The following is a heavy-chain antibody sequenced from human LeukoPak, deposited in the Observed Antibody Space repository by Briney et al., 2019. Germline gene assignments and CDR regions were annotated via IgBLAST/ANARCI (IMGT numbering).Heavy chain of an antibody. Sequence: GGSLRLSCAASGFTFSSYSMNWVRQAPGKRLEWVSYISSSSSTIYYADSVKGRFTISRDNAKNSLYLQMNSLRAEDTAVYYCARASGYDFWALDYWGQGTLVTVSS. D-gene: IGHD5-12*01. CDR2: ISSSSSTI. CDR1: GFTFSSYS. V-gene: IGHV3-48*04. CDR3: ARASGYDFWALDY. J-gene: IGHJ4*02.